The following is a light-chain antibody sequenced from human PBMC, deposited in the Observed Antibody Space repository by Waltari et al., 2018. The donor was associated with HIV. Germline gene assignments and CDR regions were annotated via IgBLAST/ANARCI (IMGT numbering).Light chain of an antibody. J-gene: IGLJ2*01. CDR1: SAASGFSNF. CDR3: CSFTKSDSLV. Sequence: ALLQPPSVSGSPGQSITISCTVSSAASGFSNFVSWYKQHPGQAPQIMISGVGFRPSGVPSRFSGSRSGNTASLTIFGLQAEDEADYYCCSFTKSDSLVFGGGTKLTVL. CDR2: GVG. V-gene: IGLV2-14*03.